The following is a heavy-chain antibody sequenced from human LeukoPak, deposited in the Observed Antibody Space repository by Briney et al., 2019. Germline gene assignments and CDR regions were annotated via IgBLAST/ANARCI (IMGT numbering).Heavy chain of an antibody. J-gene: IGHJ5*02. CDR3: ARGSGGSFPSWFDP. CDR2: IYYSGST. V-gene: IGHV4-30-4*01. D-gene: IGHD2-15*01. Sequence: SETLSLTCTVSGGSISSGDYYWSWIRQPPGKGLEWIGYIYYSGSTYYNPSLKSRVTISVDTSKNQFSLKLSSVTAADTAGYYCARGSGGSFPSWFDPWGQGTLVTDSS. CDR1: GGSISSGDYY.